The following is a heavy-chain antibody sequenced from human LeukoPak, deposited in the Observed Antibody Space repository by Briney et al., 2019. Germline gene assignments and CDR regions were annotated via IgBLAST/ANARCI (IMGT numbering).Heavy chain of an antibody. CDR2: ISGSGGST. Sequence: GGSLRLSCAASGFTFSSYAMSWVRQAPGKGLEWVSAISGSGGSTYYADSVKGRFTISRDNSKNTLYLQMNSLRAEDTAVYYCAKDLRGILLMVYALGAFDIWGQGTMVTVSS. D-gene: IGHD2-8*01. CDR3: AKDLRGILLMVYALGAFDI. V-gene: IGHV3-23*01. CDR1: GFTFSSYA. J-gene: IGHJ3*02.